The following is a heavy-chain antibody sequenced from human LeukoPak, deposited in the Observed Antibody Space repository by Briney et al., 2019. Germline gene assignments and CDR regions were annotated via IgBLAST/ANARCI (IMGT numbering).Heavy chain of an antibody. D-gene: IGHD2-21*02. V-gene: IGHV3-11*01. CDR3: ARALSYCGGDCYSQPWYYGMDV. CDR1: GFTFSDYY. Sequence: GGSLRLSCAASGFTFSDYYMSWIRQAPGKGLEWVSYISSSGSTIYYADSVKGRFTISRDNAKNSLYLQMNSLRAGDTAVYYCARALSYCGGDCYSQPWYYGMDVWGQGTTVTVSS. CDR2: ISSSGSTI. J-gene: IGHJ6*02.